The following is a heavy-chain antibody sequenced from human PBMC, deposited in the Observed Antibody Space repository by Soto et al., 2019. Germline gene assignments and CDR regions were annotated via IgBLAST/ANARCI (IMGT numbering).Heavy chain of an antibody. V-gene: IGHV3-9*01. CDR1: GFTFDDYA. J-gene: IGHJ4*02. D-gene: IGHD3-9*01. Sequence: GGSLRLSCAASGFTFDDYAMHWVRQAPGKGLEWVSGISWNSGSIGYADSVKGRFTISRDNAKNSLYLQMNSLRAEDTALYYCAKDMPLRYFDWLLPDYWGQGTLVTVSS. CDR3: AKDMPLRYFDWLLPDY. CDR2: ISWNSGSI.